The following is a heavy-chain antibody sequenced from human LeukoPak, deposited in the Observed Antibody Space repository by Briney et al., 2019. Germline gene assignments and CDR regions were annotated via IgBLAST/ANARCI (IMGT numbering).Heavy chain of an antibody. V-gene: IGHV3-53*01. D-gene: IGHD2-15*01. J-gene: IGHJ4*02. Sequence: PGGSLRLSCAASGFTVSSNYMSWVRQAPGKGLEWVSVIYSGGSTYYADSVKGRFTISRDNSKNTLYLQMNSLRAEDTAVYYCARGGFCSGADCRGSFDYWGQGSLVTVSS. CDR1: GFTVSSNY. CDR3: ARGGFCSGADCRGSFDY. CDR2: IYSGGST.